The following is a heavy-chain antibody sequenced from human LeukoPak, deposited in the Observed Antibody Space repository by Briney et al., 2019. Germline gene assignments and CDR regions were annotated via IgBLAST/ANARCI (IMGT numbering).Heavy chain of an antibody. CDR3: AKDRRLPWDYFDS. J-gene: IGHJ4*02. CDR1: GFTFSSYG. D-gene: IGHD5-12*01. CDR2: IWYDGSNK. V-gene: IGHV3-33*06. Sequence: RSGGSLRLSCAASGFTFSSYGMHWVRQAPGKGLEWVAIIWYDGSNKYYTDSVKGRFTTSRDNSKNTLYLQMNSLRAEDTAIYYCAKDRRLPWDYFDSWGQGTLVTVSS.